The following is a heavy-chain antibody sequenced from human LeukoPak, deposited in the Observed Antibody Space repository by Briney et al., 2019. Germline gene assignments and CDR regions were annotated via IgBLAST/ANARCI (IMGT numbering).Heavy chain of an antibody. CDR1: GYTFTTYG. D-gene: IGHD2-2*01. J-gene: IGHJ4*02. CDR3: ARHDCSSTSCYYRPSDY. V-gene: IGHV1-18*01. Sequence: RASVSVSCKASGYTFTTYGISWVRQAPGQGLEWMGWISSYNGNTNYAQKLQGRVTMTTDTSTSTAYMELRSLRSDDTAVYYCARHDCSSTSCYYRPSDYWGQGTLVTVSS. CDR2: ISSYNGNT.